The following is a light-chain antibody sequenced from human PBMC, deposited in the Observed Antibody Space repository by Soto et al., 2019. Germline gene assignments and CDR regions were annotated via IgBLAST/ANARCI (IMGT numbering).Light chain of an antibody. CDR3: QQYGSSPLT. Sequence: EIVLTQSPGTLSLSPGERATLSCRASQSVSSSYLAWYQQKPGQAPRLLIYGASSRATGIPDRFSGSGSGIDFTLTISRLEPEDFAVYYCQQYGSSPLTFGGGTKVEFK. CDR1: QSVSSSY. J-gene: IGKJ4*01. V-gene: IGKV3-20*01. CDR2: GAS.